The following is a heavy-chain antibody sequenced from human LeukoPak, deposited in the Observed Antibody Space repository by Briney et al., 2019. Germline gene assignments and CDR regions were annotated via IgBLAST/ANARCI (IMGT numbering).Heavy chain of an antibody. Sequence: GGSLRLSCAASGFTLSNYWMTWVRQAPGKGLEWVANINQDGSQKYYVDSVEGRFTISRDNAKNSLFLQLNSLRAEDTAVYYCASGTSTFGYWGQGTLVTVSS. CDR1: GFTLSNYW. CDR2: INQDGSQK. CDR3: ASGTSTFGY. D-gene: IGHD2/OR15-2a*01. J-gene: IGHJ4*02. V-gene: IGHV3-7*02.